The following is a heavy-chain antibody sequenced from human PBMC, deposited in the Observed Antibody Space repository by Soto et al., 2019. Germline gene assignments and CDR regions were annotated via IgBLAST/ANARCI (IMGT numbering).Heavy chain of an antibody. V-gene: IGHV3-30*18. J-gene: IGHJ4*02. CDR2: ISYDGSNK. CDR3: AKCRRLNYDLSRGTLDY. Sequence: LRLSCAASGFTFSSYGMNWVRQAPGKGLEWVAVISYDGSNKYYADSVKGRVTISRDNSKNTMYLQMMRLKTEDTAVYYCAKCRRLNYDLSRGTLDYWGQGTLVTVSS. CDR1: GFTFSSYG. D-gene: IGHD3-3*01.